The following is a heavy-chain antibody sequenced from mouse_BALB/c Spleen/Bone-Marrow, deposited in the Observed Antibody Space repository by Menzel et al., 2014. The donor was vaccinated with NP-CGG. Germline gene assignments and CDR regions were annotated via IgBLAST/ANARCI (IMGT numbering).Heavy chain of an antibody. CDR1: GYTFTDYE. CDR2: LDPETGGT. CDR3: ANWGYYAMDY. J-gene: IGHJ4*01. D-gene: IGHD4-1*01. Sequence: VQLQQSGAELVRPGASVTLSCKASGYTFTDYEMHWVKQTPVHGLEWIGTLDPETGGTAYNQKFKDMATLTADKSSTTAYIERRSMTSEDSAVYYVANWGYYAMDYWGQGISVTVSS. V-gene: IGHV1-15*01.